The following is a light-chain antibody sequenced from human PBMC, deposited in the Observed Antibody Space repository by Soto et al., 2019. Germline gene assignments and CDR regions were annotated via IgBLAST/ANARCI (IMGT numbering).Light chain of an antibody. CDR1: QSINNW. CDR2: TAS. J-gene: IGKJ1*01. V-gene: IGKV1-5*03. CDR3: LQYNSYSRGT. Sequence: DIQMTQSPSTLSASVGDRDTITWRASQSINNWLAWYQQQPGKVPRLLIYTASTLESGVPSRFSGSGSGTEFTLTISSLQPDDFATYYCLQYNSYSRGTFGQGTKVEIK.